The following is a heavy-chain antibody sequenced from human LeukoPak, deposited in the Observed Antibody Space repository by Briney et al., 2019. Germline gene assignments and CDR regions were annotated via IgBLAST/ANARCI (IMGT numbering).Heavy chain of an antibody. J-gene: IGHJ4*02. CDR2: MSPNSGNT. D-gene: IGHD3-10*01. CDR1: GYTFISYD. V-gene: IGHV1-8*01. CDR3: ARFNSYGSGNGFDY. Sequence: GASVKVSCKASGYTFISYDINWVRQATGQGLEWMGWMSPNSGNTGYAQKFQGRVTMARNTSINTAYMELSSLSSEDTAVYYCARFNSYGSGNGFDYWGQGTLVTVSS.